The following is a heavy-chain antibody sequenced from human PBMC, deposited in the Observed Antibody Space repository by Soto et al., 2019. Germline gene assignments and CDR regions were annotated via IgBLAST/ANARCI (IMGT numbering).Heavy chain of an antibody. CDR3: AKDLIAAAGKGLDY. CDR2: ISYDGSNK. CDR1: GFTFSSYG. D-gene: IGHD6-13*01. Sequence: QVQLVESGGGVVQPGRSLRLSCAASGFTFSSYGMHWVRQAPGKGLEWVAVISYDGSNKYYADSVKGRFTISRDNSKNTLYLQMNSLRAEDTAVYYCAKDLIAAAGKGLDYWGQGTLVTVSS. V-gene: IGHV3-30*18. J-gene: IGHJ4*02.